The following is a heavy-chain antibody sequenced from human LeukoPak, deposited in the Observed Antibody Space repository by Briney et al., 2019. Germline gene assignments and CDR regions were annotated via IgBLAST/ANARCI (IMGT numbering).Heavy chain of an antibody. CDR2: ISAYNGNT. CDR1: GYTFTSYG. D-gene: IGHD3-10*01. CDR3: ARDHLYGSGSYYTFDY. Sequence: ASVKVSCKASGYTFTSYGISWVRQAPGQGLEWMGWISAYNGNTNYAQKLQGRVTMTTDTSTSTAYMELRSLRSDDTAVYYCARDHLYGSGSYYTFDYWGQGTLVTVSS. V-gene: IGHV1-18*01. J-gene: IGHJ4*02.